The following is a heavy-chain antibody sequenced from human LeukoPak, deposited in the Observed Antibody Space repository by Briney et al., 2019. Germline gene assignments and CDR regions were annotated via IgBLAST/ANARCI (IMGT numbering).Heavy chain of an antibody. J-gene: IGHJ4*02. CDR1: GYTLTELS. CDR2: ISAYNGNI. D-gene: IGHD5-12*01. Sequence: GASVKVSCKVSGYTLTELSMHWVRQAPGQGLEWMGWISAYNGNINYAQNLQGRVTMTTDTSTSTAYMELRSLRSDDTAVYYCARVGLGLRPLAYWGQGTLVTVSS. CDR3: ARVGLGLRPLAY. V-gene: IGHV1-18*01.